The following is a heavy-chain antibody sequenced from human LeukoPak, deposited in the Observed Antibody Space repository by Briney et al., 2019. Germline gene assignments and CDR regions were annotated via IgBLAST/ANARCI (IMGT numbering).Heavy chain of an antibody. CDR2: IKPDGSEK. D-gene: IGHD6-19*01. J-gene: IGHJ4*02. Sequence: GGSLRLSCAASGFTFSSYWMNWVRQAPGKGLEWVANIKPDGSEKYYVDSVKGRFTVSRDNAKNSVYLQMNSLRAEDTAVYYCARALFRGIAVAAGYWGQGTLVTVSS. V-gene: IGHV3-7*01. CDR3: ARALFRGIAVAAGY. CDR1: GFTFSSYW.